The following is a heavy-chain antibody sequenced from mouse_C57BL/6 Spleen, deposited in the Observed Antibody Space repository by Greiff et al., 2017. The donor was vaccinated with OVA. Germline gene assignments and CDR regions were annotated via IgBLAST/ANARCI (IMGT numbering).Heavy chain of an antibody. V-gene: IGHV1-26*01. D-gene: IGHD2-5*01. CDR2: INPNNGGT. Sequence: VQLQQSGPELVKPGASVKISCKASGYTFTDYYMNWVKQSHGKSLEWIGDINPNNGGTSYNQKFKGKATLTVDKSSSTAYMELRSLTSEDSAVYYGARWAYSTPYYFDYWGQGTTLTVSA. CDR3: ARWAYSTPYYFDY. CDR1: GYTFTDYY. J-gene: IGHJ2*01.